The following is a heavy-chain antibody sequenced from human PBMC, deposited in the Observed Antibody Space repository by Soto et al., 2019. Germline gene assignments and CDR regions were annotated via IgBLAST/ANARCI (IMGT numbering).Heavy chain of an antibody. CDR2: ITPFNGNT. CDR1: GYTFTYRY. J-gene: IGHJ4*02. CDR3: ATGLTGYYLGY. D-gene: IGHD3-9*01. V-gene: IGHV1-45*02. Sequence: ASVKVSCKASGYTFTYRYLHCVRQAPGQALEWMGWITPFNGNTNYAQKFQDRVTITRDRSMSTAYMELSSLRSEDTAMYYCATGLTGYYLGYWGQGTLVTVSS.